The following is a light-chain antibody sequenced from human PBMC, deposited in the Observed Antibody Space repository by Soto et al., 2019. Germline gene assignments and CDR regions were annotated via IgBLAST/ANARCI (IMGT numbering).Light chain of an antibody. Sequence: EIVMTQSPATLSVSPGERATLSCRASQSVSSNLAWYQQKPGQAPRLLIYGASTRATGIPARFSGSGSGTEFTFTISCLQSEDFAGYYCQQYNSWPFTFGPVTKVDIK. CDR1: QSVSSN. V-gene: IGKV3-15*01. CDR3: QQYNSWPFT. CDR2: GAS. J-gene: IGKJ3*01.